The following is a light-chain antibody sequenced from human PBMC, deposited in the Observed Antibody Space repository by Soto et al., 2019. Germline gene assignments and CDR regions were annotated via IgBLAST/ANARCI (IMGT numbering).Light chain of an antibody. CDR2: AAS. CDR3: QQSYSSPPT. J-gene: IGKJ1*01. CDR1: QSISNH. Sequence: DIHMTQSPSSLSASVEDRVIITCRASQSISNHLNWYQQKPGKDPKLLIFAASSLQSGVPSRFSGSRSGPDFTLTISSLQPEDFATYYCQQSYSSPPTFGQGTKVEIK. V-gene: IGKV1-39*01.